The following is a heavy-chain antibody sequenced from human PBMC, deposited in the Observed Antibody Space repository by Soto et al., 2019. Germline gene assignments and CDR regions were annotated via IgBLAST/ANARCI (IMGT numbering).Heavy chain of an antibody. CDR3: ARTIAAAGTGWFDP. J-gene: IGHJ5*02. V-gene: IGHV4-59*01. CDR2: IYYSGST. CDR1: GGSISSYY. Sequence: SETLSLTCTVSGGSISSYYWSWIRQPPGKGLEWIGYIYYSGSTNYNPSLKSRVTISVDTSKNQFSLKLSSVTAADTAVYYCARTIAAAGTGWFDPWGQGTLVTVSS. D-gene: IGHD6-13*01.